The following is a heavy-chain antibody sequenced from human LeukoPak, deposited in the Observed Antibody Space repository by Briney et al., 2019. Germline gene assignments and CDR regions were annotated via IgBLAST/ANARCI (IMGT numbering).Heavy chain of an antibody. CDR2: MNEDGSGT. Sequence: GGSLRLSCAVSGFSIRSSWMSWVRQTPGKGLEWVADMNEDGSGTYYADSVKGRFTISRDNSKNTLYLQMNSLRAEDTAVYYCAKDTEWLRSVGYFDYWGQGTLVTVSS. J-gene: IGHJ4*02. V-gene: IGHV3-7*01. CDR3: AKDTEWLRSVGYFDY. D-gene: IGHD5-12*01. CDR1: GFSIRSSW.